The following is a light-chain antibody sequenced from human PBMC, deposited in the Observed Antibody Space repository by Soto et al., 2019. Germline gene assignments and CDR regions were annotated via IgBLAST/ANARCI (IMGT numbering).Light chain of an antibody. J-gene: IGKJ5*01. CDR1: QSITTY. CDR3: QQSYSTPFA. V-gene: IGKV1-39*01. CDR2: AAS. Sequence: DIQMTQSPSSLSASVGDRVTIACRASQSITTYLNWYQHKPGKAPKLLISAASSLQSGVPSRFSGSGSGTDFTLTITSLQPEEFATYYCQQSYSTPFAFGQGTRLETK.